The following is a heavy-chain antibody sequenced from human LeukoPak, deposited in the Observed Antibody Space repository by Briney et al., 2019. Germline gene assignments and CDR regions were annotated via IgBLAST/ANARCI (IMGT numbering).Heavy chain of an antibody. J-gene: IGHJ4*02. CDR3: AAISSGWYEDY. Sequence: ASVKVSCKASGFTFTSSAMQWVRQARGQRLEWIGWIVVGSGNTNYAQKFQERVTITRDMSTSTADMELSSLRSEDTAVYYCAAISSGWYEDYWGQGTLVTVSS. CDR1: GFTFTSSA. CDR2: IVVGSGNT. V-gene: IGHV1-58*02. D-gene: IGHD6-19*01.